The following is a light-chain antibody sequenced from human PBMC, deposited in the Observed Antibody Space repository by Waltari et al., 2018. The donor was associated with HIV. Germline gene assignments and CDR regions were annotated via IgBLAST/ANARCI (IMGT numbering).Light chain of an antibody. CDR3: QQYGTSVT. V-gene: IGKV3-20*01. J-gene: IGKJ5*01. CDR2: DTY. CDR1: QSGAGNH. Sequence: EIVLTQSPGTLSLSSGERVTLSCRASQSGAGNHLAWYQQRTGQAPRLLIYDTYRRATGIPDRFSGSGSGTDFTLTIGSLEPEDFAVYYCQQYGTSVTFGQGTRLEIK.